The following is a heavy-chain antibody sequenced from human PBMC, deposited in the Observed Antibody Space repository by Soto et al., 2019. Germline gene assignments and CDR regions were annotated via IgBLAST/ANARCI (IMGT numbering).Heavy chain of an antibody. CDR1: GFAFSAYS. D-gene: IGHD5-12*01. CDR3: ARGKRFSGYDYLDY. J-gene: IGHJ4*02. Sequence: PGGSLRLSCAASGFAFSAYSMHWVRQAPGKGLEWVAYVSSTSSYFSYIDSVEGRFVISRDNSQNSLYLQMNSLRVEDSAVYFCARGKRFSGYDYLDYWGLGTLVTVSS. V-gene: IGHV3-21*01. CDR2: VSSTSSYF.